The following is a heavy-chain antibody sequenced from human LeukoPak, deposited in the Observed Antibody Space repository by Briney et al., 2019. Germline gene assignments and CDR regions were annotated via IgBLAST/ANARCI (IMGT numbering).Heavy chain of an antibody. D-gene: IGHD2-2*02. CDR1: GFTFSSYA. J-gene: IGHJ4*02. CDR2: ISYDGSNK. Sequence: GGSLRLSCAASGFTFSSYAMHWVRQAPGKGLEWVAVISYDGSNKYYADSVKGRFTISRDNSKNTLYLQMNSLRAEDTAVYYCARDQEGWFGIVVVPAAIELANPDYWGQGTLVTVSS. V-gene: IGHV3-30-3*01. CDR3: ARDQEGWFGIVVVPAAIELANPDY.